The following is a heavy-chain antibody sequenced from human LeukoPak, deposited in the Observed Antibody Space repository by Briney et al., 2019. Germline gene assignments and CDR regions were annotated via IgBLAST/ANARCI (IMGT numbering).Heavy chain of an antibody. J-gene: IGHJ6*03. V-gene: IGHV1-69*06. CDR1: GGTFSSYA. CDR2: IIPIFGTA. Sequence: GASVKVSCKASGGTFSSYAISWVRQAPGQGLEWMGGIIPIFGTANYAQKFQGRVTITADKSTSTAYMELSSLRSEDTAVYYCARALRSSYYYYYYMDVWGKGTTVTVSS. CDR3: ARALRSSYYYYYYMDV.